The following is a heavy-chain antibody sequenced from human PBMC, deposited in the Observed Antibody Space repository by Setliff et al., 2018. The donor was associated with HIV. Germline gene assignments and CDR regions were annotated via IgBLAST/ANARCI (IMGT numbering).Heavy chain of an antibody. V-gene: IGHV3-48*03. CDR1: GFTFRSCE. CDR2: ITGSSDTI. CDR3: AREGITGTTLHPY. Sequence: PGGSLRLSCAASGFTFRSCEMDWFRQAPGKGLEWVSYITGSSDTIYYADSVKGRVTISRDNAKNSLCLQMNTLRAEDTAVYYCAREGITGTTLHPYWGQGTLVTVSS. J-gene: IGHJ4*02. D-gene: IGHD1-7*01.